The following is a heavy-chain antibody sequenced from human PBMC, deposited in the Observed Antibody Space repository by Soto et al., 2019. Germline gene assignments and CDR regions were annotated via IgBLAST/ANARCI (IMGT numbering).Heavy chain of an antibody. CDR3: ARSFNDWTTYFDY. D-gene: IGHD3-9*01. CDR2: LYTGGSA. V-gene: IGHV3-53*01. CDR1: GFSVTDHY. J-gene: IGHJ4*02. Sequence: GALILSCAASGFSVTDHYMTWVRQAPGKGLEWVSVLYTGGSAYYGDSVKGRFTISRDSSTNTLYLQMNSLKVGDTAFYFCARSFNDWTTYFDYWSEGTLVTVSS.